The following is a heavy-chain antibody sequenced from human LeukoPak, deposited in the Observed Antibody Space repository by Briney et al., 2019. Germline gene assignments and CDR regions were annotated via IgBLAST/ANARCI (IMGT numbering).Heavy chain of an antibody. J-gene: IGHJ4*02. D-gene: IGHD1-26*01. V-gene: IGHV1-18*01. CDR1: GGTFSSYA. CDR3: ARDRGIQWELNFDY. CDR2: ISAYNGNT. Sequence: GSSVKVSCTASGGTFSSYAISWVRQAPGQGLEWMGWISAYNGNTNYAQKLQGRVTMTTDTSTSTAYMELRSLRSDDTAVYYCARDRGIQWELNFDYWGQGTLVTVSS.